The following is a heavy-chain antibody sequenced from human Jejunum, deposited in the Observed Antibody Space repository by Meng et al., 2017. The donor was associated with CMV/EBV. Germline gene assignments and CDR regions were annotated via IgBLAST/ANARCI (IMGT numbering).Heavy chain of an antibody. CDR2: ISGYNGNT. J-gene: IGHJ4*02. CDR3: TRGAGNSWYRSRFDY. D-gene: IGHD6-13*01. V-gene: IGHV1-18*01. Sequence: GYTFFSYGISWVRQAPGQGLEWMGWISGYNGNTNYAQTFQDRLTMTTDTSTSTAYMDLRSLRSDDTAVYYCTRGAGNSWYRSRFDYWGQGTLVTVSS. CDR1: GYTFFSYG.